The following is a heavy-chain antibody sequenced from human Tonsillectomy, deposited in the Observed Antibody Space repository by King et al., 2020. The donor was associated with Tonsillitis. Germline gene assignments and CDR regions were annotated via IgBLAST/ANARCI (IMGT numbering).Heavy chain of an antibody. CDR2: INWNGGST. V-gene: IGHV3-20*04. CDR3: AREGTMVRGVITPYHYMDV. D-gene: IGHD3-10*01. J-gene: IGHJ6*03. CDR1: GFTFDDYG. Sequence: DVQLVKSGGGVVRPGGSLRLSCAASGFTFDDYGMSWVRQAPGKGLEWVSGINWNGGSTGYADSGQGRFTISRDNAKNSLYLQMNSLRAEDTALYYCAREGTMVRGVITPYHYMDVWGKGTTVTVSS.